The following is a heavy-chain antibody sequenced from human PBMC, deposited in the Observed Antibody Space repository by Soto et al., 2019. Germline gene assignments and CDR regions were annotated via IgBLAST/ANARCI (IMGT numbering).Heavy chain of an antibody. Sequence: GASVKVSCKTSGYSFTNYFLHWVRQAPGQGLEWVGIINPSDGSTRYAQRIQGRVTMARDTSTGTVYMELSSLRSEDTAVYYCARGYGSGTYYEHWGQGTPVTVSS. CDR3: ARGYGSGTYYEH. J-gene: IGHJ4*02. V-gene: IGHV1-46*01. D-gene: IGHD3-10*01. CDR1: GYSFTNYF. CDR2: INPSDGST.